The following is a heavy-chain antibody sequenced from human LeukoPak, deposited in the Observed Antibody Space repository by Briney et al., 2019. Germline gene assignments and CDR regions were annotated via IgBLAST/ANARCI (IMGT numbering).Heavy chain of an antibody. CDR3: ARGRAMVRGLAYGMDV. V-gene: IGHV1-69*13. CDR2: IIPIFGTA. CDR1: GGTFSSYA. Sequence: SVKASCKASGGTFSSYAISWVRQAPGQGLEWMGGIIPIFGTANYAQKFQGRVTITADESTSTAYMELSSLRSEDTAVYYCARGRAMVRGLAYGMDVWGQGTTVTVSS. J-gene: IGHJ6*02. D-gene: IGHD3-10*01.